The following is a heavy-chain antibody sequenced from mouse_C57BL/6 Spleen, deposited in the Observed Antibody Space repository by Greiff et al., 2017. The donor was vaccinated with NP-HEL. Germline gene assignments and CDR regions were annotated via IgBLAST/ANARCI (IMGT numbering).Heavy chain of an antibody. V-gene: IGHV10-1*01. Sequence: EVKLMESGGGLVQPKGSLKLSCAASGFSFNTYAMNWVRQAPGKGLEWVARIRSKSNNYATYYADSVKDRFTISREDSESMLYLQMNNLKTEDTAMYYCVRQGATVVSDYFDYWGQGTTLTVSS. J-gene: IGHJ2*01. CDR3: VRQGATVVSDYFDY. CDR2: IRSKSNNYAT. D-gene: IGHD1-1*01. CDR1: GFSFNTYA.